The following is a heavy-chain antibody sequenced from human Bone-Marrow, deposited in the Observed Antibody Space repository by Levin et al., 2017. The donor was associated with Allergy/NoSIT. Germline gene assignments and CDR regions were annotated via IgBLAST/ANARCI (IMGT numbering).Heavy chain of an antibody. CDR3: TRYQNKNGWDFCWFGT. CDR1: GFIFHNYA. CDR2: ISSDGDTK. J-gene: IGHJ5*02. V-gene: IGHV3-30-3*01. Sequence: GGSLRLSCAGSGFIFHNYAFHWVRQSPGKGLEWVAVISSDGDTKDFAASVKDRFSVSRDNSRNTVYLHMDNLRPEDMAVYYCTRYQNKNGWDFCWFGTWGQGTLVTVSS. D-gene: IGHD1-26*01.